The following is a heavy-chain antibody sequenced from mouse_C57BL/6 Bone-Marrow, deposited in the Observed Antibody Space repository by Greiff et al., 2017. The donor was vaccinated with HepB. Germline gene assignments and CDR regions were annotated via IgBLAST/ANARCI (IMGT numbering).Heavy chain of an antibody. CDR1: GFTFSSYG. CDR3: ARHVHYYGSSHWYFDV. V-gene: IGHV5-6*02. J-gene: IGHJ1*03. Sequence: EVKLEESGGDLVKPGGSLKLSCAASGFTFSSYGMSWVRQTPDKRLEWVATISSGGSYTYYPDSVKGRFTISRDNAKNTLYLQMSSLKSEDTAMYYCARHVHYYGSSHWYFDVWGTGTTVTVSS. CDR2: ISSGGSYT. D-gene: IGHD1-1*01.